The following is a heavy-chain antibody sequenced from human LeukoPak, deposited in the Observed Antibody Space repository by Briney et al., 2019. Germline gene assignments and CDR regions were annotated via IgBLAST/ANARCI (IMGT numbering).Heavy chain of an antibody. V-gene: IGHV6-1*01. CDR2: TYYRSKWYN. Sequence: SQTLSLTCAISGDSVSSKSAVWNWIRQSPSRGLEWLGRTYYRSKWYNDFAVSVKSRIIVNPDTSKNQFSLQLNSVTPEDTAVYYCARSPGGVVRNRMDVWGQGTTVTVSS. CDR1: GDSVSSKSAV. D-gene: IGHD3-10*01. J-gene: IGHJ6*02. CDR3: ARSPGGVVRNRMDV.